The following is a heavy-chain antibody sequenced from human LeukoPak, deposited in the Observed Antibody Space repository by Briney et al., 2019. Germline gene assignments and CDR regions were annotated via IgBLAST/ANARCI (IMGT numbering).Heavy chain of an antibody. D-gene: IGHD1-26*01. CDR2: IRSKAYGGTT. Sequence: PGGSLRLSCTASGFTFGDYAMSWFRQAPGKGLEWVGFIRSKAYGGTTEYAASVKGRFTISRDDSKSIAYLQMNSLKTEDTAVYYCTREGWWEPWDYWGQGTLVTVSS. CDR3: TREGWWEPWDY. J-gene: IGHJ4*02. CDR1: GFTFGDYA. V-gene: IGHV3-49*03.